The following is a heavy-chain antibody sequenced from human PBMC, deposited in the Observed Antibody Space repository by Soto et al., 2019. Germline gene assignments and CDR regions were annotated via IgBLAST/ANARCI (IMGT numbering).Heavy chain of an antibody. CDR3: ASLHSGYDYWFDP. D-gene: IGHD5-12*01. J-gene: IGHJ5*02. CDR1: GGSISSYY. CDR2: IYYSGST. Sequence: SETLSLTCTVSGGSISSYYWSWIRQPPGKGLEWIGYIYYSGSTNYNPSLKSRVTISVDTSKNQFSLKLSSVTAADTAVYYCASLHSGYDYWFDPWGQGTLVTVSS. V-gene: IGHV4-59*01.